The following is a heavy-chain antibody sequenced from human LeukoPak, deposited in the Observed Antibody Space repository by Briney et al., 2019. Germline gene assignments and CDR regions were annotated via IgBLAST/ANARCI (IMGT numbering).Heavy chain of an antibody. CDR2: IIPILGIA. CDR3: ARQGRGAATFSYGMDV. CDR1: GGTFSSYA. Sequence: SVKVSCKASGGTFSSYAISWVRQAPGQGLEWMGRIIPILGIANYAQKFQGRVTITADKSTSTAYMELSSLRSEDTAVYYCARQGRGAATFSYGMDVWGQGTTVTVSS. D-gene: IGHD6-13*01. J-gene: IGHJ6*02. V-gene: IGHV1-69*04.